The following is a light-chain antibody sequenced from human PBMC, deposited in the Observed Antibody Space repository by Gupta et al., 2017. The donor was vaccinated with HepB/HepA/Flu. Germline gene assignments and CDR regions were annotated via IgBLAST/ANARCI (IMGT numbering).Light chain of an antibody. Sequence: VFTPFSLFPAVAPGEPASISGESSQSVMHASGNAYLSWYLQRPGQSPQLLMYLASSRASGVPDRFSGSGSGSDFTRKMSRVEADDVGFYCCRQTQHTPYTFGQGTKLDIK. CDR1: QSVMHASGNAY. CDR3: RQTQHTPYT. CDR2: LAS. V-gene: IGKV2-28*01. J-gene: IGKJ2*01.